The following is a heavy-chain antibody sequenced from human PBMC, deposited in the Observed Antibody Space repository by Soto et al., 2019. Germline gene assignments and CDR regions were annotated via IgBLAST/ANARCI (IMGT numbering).Heavy chain of an antibody. CDR2: IKQDGSEK. Sequence: PGGSLRLSCAASGFTFSSYWMSWVRQAPGKGLEWVANIKQDGSEKYYVDSVKGRFTISRDNAKNSLYLQMNSLRAEDTAVYYCARASGVSEQWLDADYFQHSSQGTLVTVSP. V-gene: IGHV3-7*01. CDR1: GFTFSSYW. CDR3: ARASGVSEQWLDADYFQH. J-gene: IGHJ1*01. D-gene: IGHD6-19*01.